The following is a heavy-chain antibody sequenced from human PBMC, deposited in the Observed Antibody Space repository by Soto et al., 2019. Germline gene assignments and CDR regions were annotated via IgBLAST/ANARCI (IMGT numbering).Heavy chain of an antibody. V-gene: IGHV4-39*01. CDR2: ISYSGKT. J-gene: IGHJ2*01. CDR3: AGKNLGYLDL. D-gene: IGHD7-27*01. Sequence: QLQLQESGPGLVRPSETLSLNCTISGGSIDSSNYFWGWVRQPPGKGLEWIGTISYSGKTYYNPSLKSRVTISVDSSKTQFSLKLTSVTAPDTAVYSCAGKNLGYLDLWGRGTLVTVSS. CDR1: GGSIDSSNYF.